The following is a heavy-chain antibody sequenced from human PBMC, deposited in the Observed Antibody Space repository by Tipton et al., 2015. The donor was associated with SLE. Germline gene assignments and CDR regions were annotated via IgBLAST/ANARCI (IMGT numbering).Heavy chain of an antibody. CDR3: ARGLDTAGPHSLDY. CDR1: GGSFSGHF. J-gene: IGHJ4*02. CDR2: VDHGGST. Sequence: TLSLTCAIYGGSFSGHFWSWIRQTPGKGLEWIGEVDHGGSTNYNPSLKSRVTMSVDTSKNQLSLNLSSVTAADTALYYCARGLDTAGPHSLDYWGQGTLVTVSS. V-gene: IGHV4-34*01. D-gene: IGHD5-18*01.